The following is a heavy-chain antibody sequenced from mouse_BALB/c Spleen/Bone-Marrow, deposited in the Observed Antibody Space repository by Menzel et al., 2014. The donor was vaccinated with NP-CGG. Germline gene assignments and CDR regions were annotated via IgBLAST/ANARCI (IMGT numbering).Heavy chain of an antibody. V-gene: IGHV14-3*02. CDR2: IDPANGNT. D-gene: IGHD1-1*01. Sequence: VQLQQSGAELVKPGASVKLSCTASGFNIKDTYMHWVKQRPEQGLEWIGRIDPANGNTKCDPKFQGKATITADTSSNTAYLQLSSLTSEDTAVYYCASYYYGSSLFAYWGQGTLVTVSA. J-gene: IGHJ3*01. CDR1: GFNIKDTY. CDR3: ASYYYGSSLFAY.